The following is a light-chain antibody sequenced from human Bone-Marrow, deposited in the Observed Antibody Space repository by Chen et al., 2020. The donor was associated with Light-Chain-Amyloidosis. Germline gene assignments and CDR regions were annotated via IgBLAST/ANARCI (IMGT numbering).Light chain of an antibody. J-gene: IGLJ3*02. V-gene: IGLV1-47*01. Sequence: QSVLTQPPSTSGTPGQRVTISCSGSGSNIGSNYVYLYQQLPGTAPKLLIYRDNQRPSGVPDRFSGSKSGTSASLAINGLRSEDEAEYYCATWDDRLIALVFGGGSKVTVL. CDR3: ATWDDRLIALV. CDR1: GSNIGSNY. CDR2: RDN.